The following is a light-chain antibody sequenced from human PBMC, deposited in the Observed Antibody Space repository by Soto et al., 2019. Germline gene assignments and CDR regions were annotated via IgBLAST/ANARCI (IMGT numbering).Light chain of an antibody. CDR3: QQSYSIPRT. Sequence: DIQMTQSQSSLSASVGDRVTITCRASQSISTYLNWYQQKPGKAPKLLIYAASSLQSGVPSRFSGSGSGTDFTLTISSLQPEDCATYYCQQSYSIPRTLGPGTKLEIK. J-gene: IGKJ2*01. CDR1: QSISTY. V-gene: IGKV1-39*01. CDR2: AAS.